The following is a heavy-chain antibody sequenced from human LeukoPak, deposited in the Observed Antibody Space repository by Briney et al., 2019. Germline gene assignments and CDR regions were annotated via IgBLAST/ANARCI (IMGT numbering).Heavy chain of an antibody. CDR2: IWHSGTT. CDR1: GYSITSGYY. V-gene: IGHV4-38-2*01. CDR3: ARSPHCSRGRCYDVGHSFDY. J-gene: IGHJ4*02. D-gene: IGHD2-15*01. Sequence: SETLSLTCGVSGYSITSGYYWGWIRQSPGEGLEWIGSIWHSGTTYSNPSLKSRVTISADTSKNHFSLNLDSVTAADTAVYYCARSPHCSRGRCYDVGHSFDYWGQGILVIVSS.